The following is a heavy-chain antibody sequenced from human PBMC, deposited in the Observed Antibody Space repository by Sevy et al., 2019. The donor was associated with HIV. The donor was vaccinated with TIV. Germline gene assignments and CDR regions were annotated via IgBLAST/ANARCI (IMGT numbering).Heavy chain of an antibody. CDR3: AGQEGEWEPGLPKRSALNDAFDI. Sequence: GESLKSSCKGSGYSFTSYWIGWVRQMPGKGLEWMGIIYPGDSDTRYSPSFQGQVTISADKSISTAYLQWSSLKASDTAMYYFAGQEGEWEPGLPKRSALNDAFDIWGQGTMVTVSS. CDR2: IYPGDSDT. CDR1: GYSFTSYW. D-gene: IGHD1-26*01. V-gene: IGHV5-51*01. J-gene: IGHJ3*02.